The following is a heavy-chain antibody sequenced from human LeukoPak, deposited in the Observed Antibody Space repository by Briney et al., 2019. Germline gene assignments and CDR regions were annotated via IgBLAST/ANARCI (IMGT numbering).Heavy chain of an antibody. D-gene: IGHD4-17*01. CDR2: IIPILGIA. Sequence: SVKVSCKASGGTFSSYAISWVRQAPGQGLEWMGRIIPILGIANYAQQFQGRVTITADKSTSTAYMGLSSLRSEDTAVYYCARALRTTVTTSPFDYWGQGTLVTVSS. CDR3: ARALRTTVTTSPFDY. V-gene: IGHV1-69*04. CDR1: GGTFSSYA. J-gene: IGHJ4*02.